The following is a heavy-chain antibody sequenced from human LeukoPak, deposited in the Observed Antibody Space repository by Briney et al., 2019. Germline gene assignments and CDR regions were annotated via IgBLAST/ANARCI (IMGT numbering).Heavy chain of an antibody. J-gene: IGHJ4*02. Sequence: SLRLSCAASGFTFDDYAMHWVRQAPGKGLEWVSGISWNSGSIGYADSVKGRFTIPRDNAKNSLYLQMNSLRAEDTALYYCAKDHSYGSGSYYDYWGQGTLVTVSS. CDR3: AKDHSYGSGSYYDY. V-gene: IGHV3-9*01. D-gene: IGHD3-10*01. CDR2: ISWNSGSI. CDR1: GFTFDDYA.